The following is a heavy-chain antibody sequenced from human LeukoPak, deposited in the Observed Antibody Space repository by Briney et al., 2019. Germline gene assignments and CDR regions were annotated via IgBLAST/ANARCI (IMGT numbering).Heavy chain of an antibody. CDR1: GYTFTGYY. D-gene: IGHD3-16*01. CDR2: INPNSGDT. CDR3: ATQRGSYLWGTDFDY. Sequence: ASVKVSCTASGYTFTGYYMHWVRQAPGQGLEWMGWINPNSGDTKYSQKFQGRVTMTRDTSINTAYMELSRLRSDDTAVYYCATQRGSYLWGTDFDYWGQGTLATVSS. V-gene: IGHV1-2*02. J-gene: IGHJ4*02.